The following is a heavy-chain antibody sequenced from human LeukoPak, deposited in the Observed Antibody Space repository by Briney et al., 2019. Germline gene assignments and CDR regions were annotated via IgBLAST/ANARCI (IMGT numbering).Heavy chain of an antibody. J-gene: IGHJ4*02. Sequence: GGSLRLSCAASGFTFSSYWMHWVRQAPGKGLVWVSRINSDGSSTSYADSVKGRFTISRDNAKNTLYLQMNSLRAEDTAVYYCAKEVEMATTAYFDYWGQGTLVTVSS. CDR3: AKEVEMATTAYFDY. CDR1: GFTFSSYW. CDR2: INSDGSST. V-gene: IGHV3-74*01. D-gene: IGHD5-24*01.